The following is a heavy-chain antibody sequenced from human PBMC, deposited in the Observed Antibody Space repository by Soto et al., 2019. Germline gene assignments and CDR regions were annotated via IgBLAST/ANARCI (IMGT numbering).Heavy chain of an antibody. V-gene: IGHV1-69*01. Sequence: QVQLIQSEAEVKKPGSSVRVSCTASGGIFGSHGFSWVRQAPGQRLEWVGGFIPIFRTLTYTEKFQARVRTAADESTNTVYLDLSSLTSEDTAVYYCVRDRRIYYSDPHDEVVASDYEVWGQGTMVSVSS. J-gene: IGHJ3*01. CDR3: VRDRRIYYSDPHDEVVASDYEV. CDR2: FIPIFRTL. D-gene: IGHD3-22*01. CDR1: GGIFGSHG.